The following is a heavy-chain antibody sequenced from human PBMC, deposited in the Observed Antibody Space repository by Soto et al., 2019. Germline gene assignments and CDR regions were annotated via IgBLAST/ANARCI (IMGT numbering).Heavy chain of an antibody. CDR1: GDSFSGYY. CDR3: ARGLSNYDFWSGYFRFDP. CDR2: INHSGST. Sequence: SETLSLNCAVYGDSFSGYYWSWIRQPPGRGLEWIGEINHSGSTNNNPSLKNRVTLSVDTSKNQFSLKLSSVTAADTAVYYCARGLSNYDFWSGYFRFDPSGQGTLVTVSS. D-gene: IGHD3-3*01. V-gene: IGHV4-34*01. J-gene: IGHJ5*02.